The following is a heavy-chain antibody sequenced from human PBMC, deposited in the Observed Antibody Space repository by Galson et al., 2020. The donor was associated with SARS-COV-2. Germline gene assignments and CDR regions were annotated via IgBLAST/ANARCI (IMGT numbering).Heavy chain of an antibody. J-gene: IGHJ1*01. Sequence: SETLSLTCSVLGDSISSGNYYWGWLRLSPGKGLEWIGCIYHRGSAYYNPSLKSRVTMSVDTSKNQFSLTLASVTAADTAVYYCARRDTLIRGPTFDTWGQGTLLIVSS. CDR1: GDSISSGNYY. D-gene: IGHD3-10*01. CDR3: ARRDTLIRGPTFDT. V-gene: IGHV4-39*01. CDR2: IYHRGSA.